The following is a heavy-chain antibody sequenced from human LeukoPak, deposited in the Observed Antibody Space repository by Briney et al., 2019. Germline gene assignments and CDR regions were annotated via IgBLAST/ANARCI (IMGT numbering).Heavy chain of an antibody. CDR1: GYSISSGYY. D-gene: IGHD3-22*01. CDR3: ARDYYDSSGYGDY. CDR2: IYHSGGT. Sequence: PSETLSLTCAVSGYSISSGYYWGWIRQPPGKGPEWIGSIYHSGGTYYNPSLQSRVTISVDTSKNQFSLKLSSVTAADTAVYYCARDYYDSSGYGDYWGQGTLVTVSS. J-gene: IGHJ4*02. V-gene: IGHV4-38-2*02.